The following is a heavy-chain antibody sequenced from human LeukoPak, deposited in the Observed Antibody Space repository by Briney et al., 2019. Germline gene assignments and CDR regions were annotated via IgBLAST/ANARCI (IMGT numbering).Heavy chain of an antibody. CDR1: GFTFSNHA. D-gene: IGHD2-8*02. CDR2: ISADAVDT. CDR3: AKDVWWSVS. Sequence: GSLRLSCVASGFTFSNHAMTWVRQAPGEGLEWVSAISADAVDTFYAPSVKGRFTISRDNSKNTLYLQINSLRAEDAAMYYCAKDVWWSVSWGQGTLVTVSS. V-gene: IGHV3-23*01. J-gene: IGHJ5*02.